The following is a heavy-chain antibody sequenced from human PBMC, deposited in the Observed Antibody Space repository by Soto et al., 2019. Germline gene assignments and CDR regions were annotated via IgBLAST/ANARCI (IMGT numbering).Heavy chain of an antibody. CDR2: ISAYNGNT. CDR3: ASGPVDGSSWYLTNDY. Sequence: ASVKVSCKASGYTFTSYGISWVRQAPGQGLEWMGWISAYNGNTNYAQKLQGRVTMTTDTSTSTAYMELRSLRSDDTAVYYCASGPVDGSSWYLTNDYWGQGTLVTVS. J-gene: IGHJ4*02. CDR1: GYTFTSYG. D-gene: IGHD6-13*01. V-gene: IGHV1-18*01.